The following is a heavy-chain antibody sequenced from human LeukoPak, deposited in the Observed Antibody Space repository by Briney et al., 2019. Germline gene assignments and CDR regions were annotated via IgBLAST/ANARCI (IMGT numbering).Heavy chain of an antibody. CDR1: GGSFSGYY. CDR2: INHSGST. J-gene: IGHJ4*02. D-gene: IGHD3-10*01. V-gene: IGHV4-34*01. CDR3: ARGRSGYYGSGTPNPPDY. Sequence: SETLSLTCAVYGGSFSGYYWSWIRQPPGKGLEWIGEINHSGSTNYNPSLKSRVTISVDTSKNQFSLKLSSVTAADTAVYYCARGRSGYYGSGTPNPPDYWGQGTLVTVSS.